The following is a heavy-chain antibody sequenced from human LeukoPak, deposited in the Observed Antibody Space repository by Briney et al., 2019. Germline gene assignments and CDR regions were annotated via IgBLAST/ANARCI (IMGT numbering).Heavy chain of an antibody. Sequence: SETLSLTCTVSGGSISSSSYYWGWIRRPPGKGLEWIGSIYYSGSTYYNPSLKSRVTISVDTSKNQFSLKLSSVTAADTAVYYCGAMVGINWFDPWGQGTLVTVSS. CDR1: GGSISSSSYY. CDR2: IYYSGST. CDR3: GAMVGINWFDP. J-gene: IGHJ5*02. V-gene: IGHV4-39*07. D-gene: IGHD5-18*01.